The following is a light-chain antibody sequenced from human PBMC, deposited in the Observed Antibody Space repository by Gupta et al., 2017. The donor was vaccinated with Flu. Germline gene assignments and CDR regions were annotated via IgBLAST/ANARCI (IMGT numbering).Light chain of an antibody. CDR1: RSVSSD. CDR3: QQYHSWST. Sequence: EIVMTQSPATLSVSPGERATLSCRASRSVSSDFAWYQQKPGQAPRLLIYGAFTRATGIPARFSGSGSGTEFTLTISSLQSEDLAIYYCQQYHSWSTFGQGTRLELK. J-gene: IGKJ5*01. CDR2: GAF. V-gene: IGKV3-15*01.